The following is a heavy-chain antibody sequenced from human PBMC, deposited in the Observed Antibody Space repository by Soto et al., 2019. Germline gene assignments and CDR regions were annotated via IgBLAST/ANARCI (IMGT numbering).Heavy chain of an antibody. J-gene: IGHJ2*01. V-gene: IGHV4-59*01. D-gene: IGHD2-15*01. CDR1: GGSINSNY. Sequence: QVQLQESGPGLVKPSETLSLTCTVSGGSINSNYWSWIRQPPGKGLEWIGYIYYSGSTNYNPSLKRRVTISVDTSKNQFSLKLSSVTAADTAVYYCARGGCSGGSCYSGNYWYFDLWGRGTLVTVSS. CDR2: IYYSGST. CDR3: ARGGCSGGSCYSGNYWYFDL.